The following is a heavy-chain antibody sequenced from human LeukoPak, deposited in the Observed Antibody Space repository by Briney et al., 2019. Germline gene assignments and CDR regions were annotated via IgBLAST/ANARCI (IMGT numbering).Heavy chain of an antibody. CDR2: ITHNGGT. Sequence: SETLSLTCAVYGGSFRGYFWGWVRQTPGKGLEWLGEITHNGGTNYMPSLSGRVSVFQDVSKNRFSLKLSSVTAADTGVYYCARGNSGTHWGDHYFYMDVWGKGTTVIVSS. CDR3: ARGNSGTHWGDHYFYMDV. J-gene: IGHJ6*03. D-gene: IGHD1-26*01. V-gene: IGHV4-34*01. CDR1: GGSFRGYF.